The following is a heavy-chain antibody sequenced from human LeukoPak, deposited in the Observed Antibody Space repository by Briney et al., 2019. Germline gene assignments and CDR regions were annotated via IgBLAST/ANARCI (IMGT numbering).Heavy chain of an antibody. V-gene: IGHV4-61*01. CDR1: GGSVSSGSYY. Sequence: PSETLSLTCTVSGGSVSSGSYYWSWIRQPPGKGLEWIGYIYYSGSTNYNPSLKSRVTISVDTSKNQFSLKLSSVTAADTAVYYCARIPYCSGGSCYPDYWGQGTLVTVSS. J-gene: IGHJ4*02. D-gene: IGHD2-15*01. CDR3: ARIPYCSGGSCYPDY. CDR2: IYYSGST.